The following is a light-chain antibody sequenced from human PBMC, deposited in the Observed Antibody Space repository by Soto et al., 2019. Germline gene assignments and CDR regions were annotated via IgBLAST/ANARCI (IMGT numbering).Light chain of an antibody. CDR3: QQYNSYSQT. Sequence: DIQMTHSPSTLSASVGDRVTITCRASQSISSWLGWYQQKPGKAPKLLIYKASSLESGVPSRFSGSGSGTEFTLTTSSLQPDDFATYYCQQYNSYSQTFGQGSKVAIK. J-gene: IGKJ1*01. CDR1: QSISSW. V-gene: IGKV1-5*03. CDR2: KAS.